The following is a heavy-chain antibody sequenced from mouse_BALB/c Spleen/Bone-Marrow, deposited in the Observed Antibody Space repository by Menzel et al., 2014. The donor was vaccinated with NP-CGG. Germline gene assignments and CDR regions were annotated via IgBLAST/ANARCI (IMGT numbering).Heavy chain of an antibody. D-gene: IGHD4-1*01. J-gene: IGHJ1*01. CDR2: IDPANGNT. Sequence: EVQLVESGAELVKPGASVKLPCTASGFNIKDTYMHWVKQRPEQGLEWIGRIDPANGNTKYDPKFQGKATITADTSSNTASLQLSSLTSEDTAVYYCARAGRGRYFDVWGAGTTVTVSS. CDR1: GFNIKDTY. V-gene: IGHV14-3*02. CDR3: ARAGRGRYFDV.